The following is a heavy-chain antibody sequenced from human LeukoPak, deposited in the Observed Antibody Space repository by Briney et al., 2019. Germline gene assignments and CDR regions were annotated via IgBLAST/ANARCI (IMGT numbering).Heavy chain of an antibody. V-gene: IGHV3-23*01. D-gene: IGHD7-27*01. J-gene: IGHJ4*02. Sequence: QTGVPLRLSCAASGFTFSSYTMSWVRQAPGKGLEWVSTITTSDGNTYYADSVKGRFTVSRDNSKNTLFLQMNSLRAEDTAVYYCAKDGGLWVSAHWGDSWGRGTLVTVSS. CDR2: ITTSDGNT. CDR3: AKDGGLWVSAHWGDS. CDR1: GFTFSSYT.